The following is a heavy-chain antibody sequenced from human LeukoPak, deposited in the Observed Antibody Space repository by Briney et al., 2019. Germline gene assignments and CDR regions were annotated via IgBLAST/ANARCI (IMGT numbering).Heavy chain of an antibody. D-gene: IGHD3-22*01. CDR3: ARKRYYYDSSAYGWFDS. Sequence: LGGSLRLSCAGSGFTFNTSWMSWVRQAPGKGLEWVANMKPDGSETSYVDSVKGRFTISRDNAKNSLYLQMSSLRAEDTAIYYCARKRYYYDSSAYGWFDSWGQGTLVAVSS. CDR2: MKPDGSET. J-gene: IGHJ5*01. V-gene: IGHV3-7*01. CDR1: GFTFNTSW.